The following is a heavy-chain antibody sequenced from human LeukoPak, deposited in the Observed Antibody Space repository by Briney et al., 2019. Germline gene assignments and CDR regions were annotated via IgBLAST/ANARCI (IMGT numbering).Heavy chain of an antibody. CDR3: ARLSRSYSTFDY. CDR1: GYTFTGYY. V-gene: IGHV1-2*02. J-gene: IGHJ4*02. Sequence: ASVKVSCKASGYTFTGYYIHWVRQAPGQGLEWMGWINPDSGSANFAQKFQGRVTLTRDTSISTAYMELSRLISDDTAVYYCARLSRSYSTFDYWGQGTLVTVSS. CDR2: INPDSGSA. D-gene: IGHD1-26*01.